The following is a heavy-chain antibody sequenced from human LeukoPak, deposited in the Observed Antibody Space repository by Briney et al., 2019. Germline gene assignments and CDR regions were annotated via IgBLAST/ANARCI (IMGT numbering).Heavy chain of an antibody. CDR3: AREPGGWFDP. CDR1: GGSIDITNY. J-gene: IGHJ5*02. D-gene: IGHD2-2*01. CDR2: IAHDGTI. Sequence: PSETLSLTCGVSGGSIDITNYWSWVRQAPGKGLEWIGEIAHDGTINYNPSLRSRVAMSLDRANNQFSLSLTSVTAADTAVYYCAREPGGWFDPWGQGTLVTVSS. V-gene: IGHV4-4*02.